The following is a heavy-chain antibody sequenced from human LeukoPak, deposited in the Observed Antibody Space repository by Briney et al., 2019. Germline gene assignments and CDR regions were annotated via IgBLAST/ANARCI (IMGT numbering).Heavy chain of an antibody. Sequence: SETLSLTCTVSGDSISAYYWSWIRQPPGKGLEWIGYIYTSGTTNYNPSLKSRVTMSADTSKNQFSLKLDSVTAADTAVYYCARSRPAPKEFDHWGQGTLVTVSS. CDR2: IYTSGTT. J-gene: IGHJ4*02. D-gene: IGHD2-2*01. V-gene: IGHV4-4*09. CDR1: GDSISAYY. CDR3: ARSRPAPKEFDH.